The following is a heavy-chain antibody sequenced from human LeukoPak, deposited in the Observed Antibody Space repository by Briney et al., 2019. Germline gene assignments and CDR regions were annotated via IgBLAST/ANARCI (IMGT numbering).Heavy chain of an antibody. CDR1: GFTFSSYE. D-gene: IGHD3-10*01. CDR3: ARARITETRYYYYGMDV. J-gene: IGHJ6*02. CDR2: ISSSGSTI. Sequence: GGSLRLSCAASGFTFSSYEMNWARQTPGKGLEWVSYISSSGSTIYYADSVKGRFTISRDNAKNSLYLQMNSPRAEDTAVYYCARARITETRYYYYGMDVWGQGTTVTVSS. V-gene: IGHV3-48*03.